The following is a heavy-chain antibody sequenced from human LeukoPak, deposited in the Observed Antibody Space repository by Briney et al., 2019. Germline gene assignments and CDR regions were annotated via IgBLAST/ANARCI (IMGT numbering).Heavy chain of an antibody. D-gene: IGHD3-3*01. Sequence: PSQTLSLTCTVSGGSISSGDYYWSWIRQPPGKGLEWIGYIYYSGSTYYNPSLKSRVTVSVDTSKNQFSLKLSSVTAADTAVYYCAGTPSLYDFWSGTQEMINWFDPWGQGTLVTVSS. CDR3: AGTPSLYDFWSGTQEMINWFDP. CDR2: IYYSGST. CDR1: GGSISSGDYY. V-gene: IGHV4-30-4*01. J-gene: IGHJ5*02.